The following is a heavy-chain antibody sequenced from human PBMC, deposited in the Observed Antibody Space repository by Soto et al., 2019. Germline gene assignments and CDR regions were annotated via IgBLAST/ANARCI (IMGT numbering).Heavy chain of an antibody. CDR2: IHHRGST. CDR3: ARGEAYNNYQSR. CDR1: GGSLSDYY. V-gene: IGHV4-34*01. D-gene: IGHD4-4*01. J-gene: IGHJ4*01. Sequence: QVQFQQWGAGLLNPSETLSLTCAASGGSLSDYYWPWIRQSPGKGSEWIGDIHHRGSTNYNPALKRRVTISQDASNSHSSLRLTSVTAAEPAVYFCARGEAYNNYQSRWSKGNLVTVSP.